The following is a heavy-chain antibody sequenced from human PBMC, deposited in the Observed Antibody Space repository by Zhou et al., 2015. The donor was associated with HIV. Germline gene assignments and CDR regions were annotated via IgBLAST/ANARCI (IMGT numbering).Heavy chain of an antibody. Sequence: QVQLVQSGAEVKKPGSSVKVSCKASGGTFSSYAISWVRQAPGQGLEWMGGIIPIFGTANYAQKFQGRVTITADESTSTAYMELSSLRSEDTAVYYCAREAGPLHHPQHNYFDYWGQGTLVTVSS. CDR2: IIPIFGTA. V-gene: IGHV1-69*12. CDR1: GGTFSSYA. D-gene: IGHD1-14*01. J-gene: IGHJ4*02. CDR3: AREAGPLHHPQHNYFDY.